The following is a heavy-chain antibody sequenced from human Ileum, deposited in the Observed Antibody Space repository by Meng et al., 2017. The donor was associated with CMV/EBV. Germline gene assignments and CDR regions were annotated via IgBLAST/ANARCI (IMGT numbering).Heavy chain of an antibody. CDR3: ARLKTITVPGTLGY. CDR1: GYSFTGYD. CDR2: INPDSGDT. J-gene: IGHJ4*02. D-gene: IGHD6-19*01. Sequence: SGYSFTGYDMHWVRQAPGQGLEWMGWINPDSGDTNYAQKFQGRVIMTRDTSIRTVYMELTRLSSDDTAVYYCARLKTITVPGTLGYWGQGTLVTVSS. V-gene: IGHV1-2*02.